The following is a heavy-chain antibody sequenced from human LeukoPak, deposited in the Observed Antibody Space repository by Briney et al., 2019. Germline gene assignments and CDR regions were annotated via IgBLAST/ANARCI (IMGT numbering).Heavy chain of an antibody. V-gene: IGHV4-59*08. J-gene: IGHJ5*02. CDR1: GGSISSYY. CDR3: ARHLTRYGIGYGWDPNWFDP. D-gene: IGHD5-18*01. CDR2: IYYSGST. Sequence: SETLSLTCTVSGGSISSYYWSWIRQPPGKGLEWIGYIYYSGSTNYNPSLKSRVTISVDTSKNQFSLKLSSVTAADTAVYYCARHLTRYGIGYGWDPNWFDPWGQGTLVTVSS.